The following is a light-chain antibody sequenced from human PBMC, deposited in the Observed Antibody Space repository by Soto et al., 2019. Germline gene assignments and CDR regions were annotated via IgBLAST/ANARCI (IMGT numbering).Light chain of an antibody. CDR1: SSDVGAYNF. CDR2: EVT. Sequence: QSALTQPRSVSGSPGQSVTISCTGSSSDVGAYNFVSWYQHHPGKAPKLILYEVTTRPSGVSSRFSGSKSGNTASLTISGLQADDEASYYCSSYTSSNTPYVFGTGTKVTVL. CDR3: SSYTSSNTPYV. J-gene: IGLJ1*01. V-gene: IGLV2-14*01.